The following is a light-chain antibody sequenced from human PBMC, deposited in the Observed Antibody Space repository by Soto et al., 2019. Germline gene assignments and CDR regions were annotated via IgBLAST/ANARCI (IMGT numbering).Light chain of an antibody. CDR3: QQYYSYPF. Sequence: AIRMTQSPSSLSASTGDRVTITCRASQGISSYLAWYQQKPGKAPKVLIYAASTLQSGVPSRFSGSGSGTDFTLTISCLQSEDFATYYCQQYYSYPFFGQGTKLEIK. J-gene: IGKJ2*01. CDR1: QGISSY. V-gene: IGKV1-8*01. CDR2: AAS.